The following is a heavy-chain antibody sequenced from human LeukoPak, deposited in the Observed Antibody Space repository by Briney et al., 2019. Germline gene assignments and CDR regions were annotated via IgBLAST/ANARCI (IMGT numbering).Heavy chain of an antibody. D-gene: IGHD2-15*01. CDR1: GLTFSNYA. CDR2: ISYDGSNK. V-gene: IGHV3-30-3*01. Sequence: GGSLRLSCVASGLTFSNYAMHWVRQAPGKGLEWVAVISYDGSNKFYAVSLKGRFSISRDNSMNTLYLQMNTLRAEDTAVYYCATQPCGGGSCYLGHWGQGTVVTLSS. CDR3: ATQPCGGGSCYLGH. J-gene: IGHJ4*02.